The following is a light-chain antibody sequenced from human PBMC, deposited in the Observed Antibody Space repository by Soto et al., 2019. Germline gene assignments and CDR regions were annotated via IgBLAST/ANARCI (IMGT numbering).Light chain of an antibody. V-gene: IGKV3-20*01. CDR1: QSVGGSY. Sequence: EIVLTQSPGTLSLSPGERATLSCRASQSVGGSYLAWYQQQPGQAPRLLISGASRRATGIPDRFSGSGSETDFTHTISRLEPEDFAVYYCQQYGSSPPVTFGQGTRLEIK. J-gene: IGKJ5*01. CDR3: QQYGSSPPVT. CDR2: GAS.